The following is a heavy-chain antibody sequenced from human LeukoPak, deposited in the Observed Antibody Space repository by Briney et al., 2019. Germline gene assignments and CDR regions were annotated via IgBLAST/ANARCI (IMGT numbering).Heavy chain of an antibody. V-gene: IGHV3-48*04. CDR2: ISSSSSTI. Sequence: PGGSLRLSCAASGFTFSSYSMNWVRQAPGKGLEWVSYISSSSSTIYYADSVKGRFTISRDNAKNSLYLQMNSLRAEDTAVYYCARIFIPDWLSSGGDYWGQGTLVTVSS. J-gene: IGHJ4*02. D-gene: IGHD3-9*01. CDR3: ARIFIPDWLSSGGDY. CDR1: GFTFSSYS.